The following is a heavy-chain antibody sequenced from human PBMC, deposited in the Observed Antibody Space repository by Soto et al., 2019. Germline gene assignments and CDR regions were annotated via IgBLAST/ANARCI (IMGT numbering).Heavy chain of an antibody. CDR1: GDTFNFYT. D-gene: IGHD3-10*01. CDR2: IIPMVGMS. Sequence: QVQLVQSGAEVKKPGSSVRVSGKASGDTFNFYTIHWVRQAPGQGLEWLGRIIPMVGMSNYAQRFQGRVTMIADKSTSTVYMQLSSLRSEDTALYYCATSYGSGSRPFDNWGQGTLVSVSS. J-gene: IGHJ5*02. CDR3: ATSYGSGSRPFDN. V-gene: IGHV1-69*02.